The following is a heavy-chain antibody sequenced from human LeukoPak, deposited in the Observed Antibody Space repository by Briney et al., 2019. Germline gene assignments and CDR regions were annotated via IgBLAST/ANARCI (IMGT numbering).Heavy chain of an antibody. CDR2: INHSGST. J-gene: IGHJ4*02. CDR3: AREEKQQLAQGYYFDY. D-gene: IGHD6-13*01. CDR1: GGSFSGYY. V-gene: IGHV4-34*01. Sequence: SETLSLTCAVYGGSFSGYYWSWIRQPPGKELEWIGEINHSGSTNYNPSLKSRVTISVDTSKNQFSLKLSSVTAADTAVYYCAREEKQQLAQGYYFDYWGQGTLVTVSS.